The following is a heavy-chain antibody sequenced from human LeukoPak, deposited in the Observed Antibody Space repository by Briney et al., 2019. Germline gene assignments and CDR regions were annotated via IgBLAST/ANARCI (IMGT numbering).Heavy chain of an antibody. J-gene: IGHJ6*03. Sequence: GRSLRLSCAASGFTFSNYGMHWVRQAPGKGLEWVAFLRFDGSDKYYADSVKGRFTISRDNSKNTLYLQMNSLRAEDTAVYYCAKVNYDFWSGYSYYYYMDVWGKGTTVTVSS. D-gene: IGHD3-3*01. V-gene: IGHV3-30*02. CDR3: AKVNYDFWSGYSYYYYMDV. CDR1: GFTFSNYG. CDR2: LRFDGSDK.